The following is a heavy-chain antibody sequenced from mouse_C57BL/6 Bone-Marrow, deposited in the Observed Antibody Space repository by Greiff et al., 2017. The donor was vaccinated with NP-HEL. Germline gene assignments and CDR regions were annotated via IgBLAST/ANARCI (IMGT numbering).Heavy chain of an antibody. D-gene: IGHD2-5*01. CDR2: IWSGGST. V-gene: IGHV2-2*01. CDR3: ARRSNYDDYAMDY. Sequence: VKLQESGPGLVQPSQSLSITCTVSGFSLTSYGVHWVRQSPGKGLEWLGVIWSGGSTDYNAAFISRLSISKDNSKSQVFFKMNSLQADDTAIYYCARRSNYDDYAMDYWGQGTSVTVSS. CDR1: GFSLTSYG. J-gene: IGHJ4*01.